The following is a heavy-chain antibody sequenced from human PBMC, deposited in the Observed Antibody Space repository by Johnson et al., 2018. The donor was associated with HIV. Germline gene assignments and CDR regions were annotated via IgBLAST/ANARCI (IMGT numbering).Heavy chain of an antibody. Sequence: EMQLVESGGGLVQPGRSLRLSCAASGFTFNDAWMNWVRQAPGKGLEWVGRIKSESDGASIDYAAPVKCRFSISRDDSKNTLYVQMNSLRAEDTAVYYCARAGAVGFDAFDIWGQGTMVTVSS. CDR3: ARAGAVGFDAFDI. V-gene: IGHV3-15*01. J-gene: IGHJ3*02. D-gene: IGHD6-19*01. CDR1: GFTFNDAW. CDR2: IKSESDGASI.